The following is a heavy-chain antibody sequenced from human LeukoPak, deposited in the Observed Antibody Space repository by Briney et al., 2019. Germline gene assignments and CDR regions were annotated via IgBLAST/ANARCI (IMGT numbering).Heavy chain of an antibody. D-gene: IGHD3-10*01. CDR1: GYTFTSYG. J-gene: IGHJ5*02. Sequence: ASVKVSCKASGYTFTSYGISWVRQAPGQGLEWMGWISAYNGNTNYAQKLQGRVTMTTDTSTSTAYMELSSLRSEDTAVYYCARARKRGGNWFDPWGQGTLVTVSS. CDR2: ISAYNGNT. CDR3: ARARKRGGNWFDP. V-gene: IGHV1-18*01.